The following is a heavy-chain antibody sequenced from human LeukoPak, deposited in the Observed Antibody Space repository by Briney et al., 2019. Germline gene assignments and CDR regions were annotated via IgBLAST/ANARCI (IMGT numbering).Heavy chain of an antibody. Sequence: PSETLSLTCTVSGGSISSSSYYWGWIRQPPGKGLEWIGSIYYSGSTYYNPSLKSRVTISVDTSKNQFSLKLSSVTAADTAVYYCARGRHDALRFLEWLGGYYYYYMDVWGKGTTVTVSS. D-gene: IGHD3-3*01. V-gene: IGHV4-39*07. CDR3: ARGRHDALRFLEWLGGYYYYYMDV. CDR2: IYYSGST. J-gene: IGHJ6*03. CDR1: GGSISSSSYY.